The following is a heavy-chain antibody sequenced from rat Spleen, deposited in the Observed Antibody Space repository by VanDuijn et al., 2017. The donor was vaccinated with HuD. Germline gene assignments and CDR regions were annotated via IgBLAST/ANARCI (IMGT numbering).Heavy chain of an antibody. Sequence: EVQLQESGPGLVKPSQSLSLTCSVTGYSITSSYRWNWIRKFPGNKLEWMGYINYSGTTSYNPSLKSRISITRDTSKNQFFLQLNSVTTEDTATYYCARYSSNMYAYYWYFDFWGPGTMVTVSS. D-gene: IGHD1-2*01. V-gene: IGHV3-1*01. CDR3: ARYSSNMYAYYWYFDF. J-gene: IGHJ1*01. CDR2: INYSGTT. CDR1: GYSITSSY.